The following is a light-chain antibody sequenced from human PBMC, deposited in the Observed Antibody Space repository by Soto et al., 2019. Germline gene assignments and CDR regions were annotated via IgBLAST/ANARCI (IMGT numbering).Light chain of an antibody. V-gene: IGKV2-30*02. CDR3: QQHRNWPQT. Sequence: DVVMTQSPLSLPVTLGQPASISCRSNQILIHSDGIAYFSWFQQRPGQAPRLLIYDVSTRATGIPDRFSGSGSGTDFTLTISSLQPEDFAVYCCQQHRNWPQTFGQGTKVDIK. CDR2: DVS. CDR1: QILIHSDGIAY. J-gene: IGKJ1*01.